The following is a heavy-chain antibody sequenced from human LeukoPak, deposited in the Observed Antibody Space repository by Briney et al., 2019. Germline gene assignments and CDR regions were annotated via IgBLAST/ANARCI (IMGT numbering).Heavy chain of an antibody. CDR3: AREGEVVDAFDI. V-gene: IGHV1-18*01. D-gene: IGHD2-15*01. CDR1: GGTFNNSA. Sequence: ASVKVSCKTSGGTFNNSAISWVRQAPGQGLEWMGWISAYNGNTNYAQKLQGRVTMTTDTSTSTAYMELRSLRSDDTAVYYCAREGEVVDAFDIWGQGTMVTVSS. J-gene: IGHJ3*02. CDR2: ISAYNGNT.